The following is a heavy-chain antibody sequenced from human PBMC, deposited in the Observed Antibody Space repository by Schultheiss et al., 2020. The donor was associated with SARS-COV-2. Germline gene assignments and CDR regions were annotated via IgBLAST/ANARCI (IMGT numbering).Heavy chain of an antibody. Sequence: GGSLRLSCAASGFTFSSYEMNWVRQAPGKGLEWVSYISSSGSTIYYADSVKGRFTISRDNAKNSLYLQMNSLRAEDTAVYYCARQVVPAAILYGGRYYYYYMDVWGKGTTVTVSS. D-gene: IGHD2-2*02. CDR3: ARQVVPAAILYGGRYYYYYMDV. V-gene: IGHV3-48*03. CDR2: ISSSGSTI. J-gene: IGHJ6*03. CDR1: GFTFSSYE.